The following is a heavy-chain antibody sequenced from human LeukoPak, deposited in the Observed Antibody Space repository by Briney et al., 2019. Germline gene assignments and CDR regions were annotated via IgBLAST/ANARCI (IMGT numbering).Heavy chain of an antibody. J-gene: IGHJ5*02. Sequence: ASVKVSCKASGYTFTSYGISWVRQAPGQGLEWMGWINPNSGGTNYAQKFQGRVTMTRDTSISTAYMELSRLRSDDTAVYYCARSPYCGGDCYSQGVNWFDPWGQGTLVTVSS. CDR2: INPNSGGT. CDR3: ARSPYCGGDCYSQGVNWFDP. CDR1: GYTFTSYG. D-gene: IGHD2-21*01. V-gene: IGHV1-2*02.